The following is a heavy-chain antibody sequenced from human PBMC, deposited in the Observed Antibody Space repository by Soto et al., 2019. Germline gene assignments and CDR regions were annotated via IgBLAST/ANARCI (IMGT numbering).Heavy chain of an antibody. CDR2: ISGSGST. Sequence: EVQLLESGGGLVQPGGSLRLSCAASGFTVSSYAMSWVRQAPGKGLEWVSVISGSGSTYSADSVKGRLTISRDSSKNTVYLQMNSLRAEDTAVYYCAKALRFTVTTGYYMDVWGRGTTVTVSS. D-gene: IGHD4-17*01. CDR1: GFTVSSYA. CDR3: AKALRFTVTTGYYMDV. V-gene: IGHV3-23*01. J-gene: IGHJ6*03.